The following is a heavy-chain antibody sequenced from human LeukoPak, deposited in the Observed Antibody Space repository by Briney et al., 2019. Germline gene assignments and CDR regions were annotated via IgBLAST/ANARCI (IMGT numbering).Heavy chain of an antibody. CDR2: INPNSGGT. V-gene: IGHV1-2*06. CDR1: GYTFTGYY. J-gene: IGHJ6*02. CDR3: ARNRGAITFGGVIPNYYGMDV. D-gene: IGHD3-16*02. Sequence: ASVKVSCKASGYTFTGYYMHWVRQAPGQGLEWMGRINPNSGGTNYAQKLQGRVTMTTDTSTSTAYMELRSLRSDDTAVYYCARNRGAITFGGVIPNYYGMDVWGQGTTVTVSS.